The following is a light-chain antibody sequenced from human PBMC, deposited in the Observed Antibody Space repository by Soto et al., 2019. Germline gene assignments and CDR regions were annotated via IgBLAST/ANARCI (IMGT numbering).Light chain of an antibody. Sequence: EIVLTQSPGTLSLSPGERATLSCRAGQSVSSNYLAWYQQKPGQAPRLLIYGASSRATGIPDRFSGSGSGTDFTLIISRLEPEDFAVYYCHQYGSSPPLMFAQGTKVEIK. CDR2: GAS. CDR1: QSVSSNY. J-gene: IGKJ1*01. V-gene: IGKV3-20*01. CDR3: HQYGSSPPLM.